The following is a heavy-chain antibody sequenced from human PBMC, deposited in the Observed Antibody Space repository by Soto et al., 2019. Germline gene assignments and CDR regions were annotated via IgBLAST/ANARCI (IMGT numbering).Heavy chain of an antibody. CDR2: INAHSGGT. CDR3: AKDLTRQLAYWLDP. Sequence: ASLKVSCKASGFSFTGYYIHWLRQAPGQGLEWMGWINAHSGGTEYAQKFQGRVTLTRDTSIATAYLTLTSLTSDDTALYYCAKDLTRQLAYWLDPWGQGXQVTVYS. D-gene: IGHD6-6*01. J-gene: IGHJ5*02. CDR1: GFSFTGYY. V-gene: IGHV1-2*02.